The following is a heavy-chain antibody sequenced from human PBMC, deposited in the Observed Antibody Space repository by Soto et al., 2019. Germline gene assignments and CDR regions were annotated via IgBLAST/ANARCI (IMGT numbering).Heavy chain of an antibody. D-gene: IGHD3-10*01. CDR1: GGSISSGGYY. V-gene: IGHV4-31*03. J-gene: IGHJ5*02. CDR3: ARGRRITMVRGVIWFDP. Sequence: QVQLQESGPGLVKPSQTLSLTCTVSGGSISSGGYYWSWIRQHPGKGLEWIGYIYYSGSTYYNPSLTSRVTISVDTSKNQFSLKLSSVTAADTAVYYCARGRRITMVRGVIWFDPWGQGTLVTVSS. CDR2: IYYSGST.